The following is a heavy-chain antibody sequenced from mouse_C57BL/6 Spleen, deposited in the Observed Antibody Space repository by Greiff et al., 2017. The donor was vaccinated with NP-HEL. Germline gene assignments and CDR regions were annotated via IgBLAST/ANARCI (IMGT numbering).Heavy chain of an antibody. CDR3: AREEDPFAY. Sequence: EVQLVESGGGLVKPGGSLKLSCAASGFTFSSYAMSWVRQTPEKRLEWVATISDGGSYTYYPDNVKGRFTISRDNAKNNLYLQMSHLKSEDTAMYYCAREEDPFAYWGQGTLVTVSA. J-gene: IGHJ3*01. CDR2: ISDGGSYT. CDR1: GFTFSSYA. V-gene: IGHV5-4*01.